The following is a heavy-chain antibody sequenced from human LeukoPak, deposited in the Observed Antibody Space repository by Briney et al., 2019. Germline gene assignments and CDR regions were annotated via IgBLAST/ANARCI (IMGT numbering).Heavy chain of an antibody. V-gene: IGHV3-64*04. CDR2: ISGDGGST. Sequence: PGGSLRLSCSASGFSFSTFAMHWVRQAPGKGLEYVSTISGDGGSTYYADSVKGRFTISRDNSKNTLYIQMNSLRVEDTAVYYCARHDGGFGPFDYWGQGTPVTVSS. CDR1: GFSFSTFA. D-gene: IGHD4-23*01. CDR3: ARHDGGFGPFDY. J-gene: IGHJ4*02.